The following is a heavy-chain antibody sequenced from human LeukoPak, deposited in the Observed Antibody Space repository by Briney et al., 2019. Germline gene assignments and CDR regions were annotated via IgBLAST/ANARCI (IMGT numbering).Heavy chain of an antibody. V-gene: IGHV1-69*13. CDR3: ARAYGDYAGRYFDY. J-gene: IGHJ4*02. CDR2: IIPIFGTA. CDR1: GGTFSSYA. D-gene: IGHD4-17*01. Sequence: GASVEVSCKASGGTFSSYAISWVRQAPGQGLEWMGGIIPIFGTANYAQKFQGRVTITADESTSTAYMELSSLRSEDTAVYYCARAYGDYAGRYFDYWGQGTLVTVSS.